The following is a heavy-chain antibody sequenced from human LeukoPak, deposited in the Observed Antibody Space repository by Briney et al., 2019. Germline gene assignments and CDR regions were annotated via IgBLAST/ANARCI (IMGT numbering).Heavy chain of an antibody. V-gene: IGHV3-21*01. D-gene: IGHD1-26*01. CDR3: ARTYNGSSHFDY. CDR1: GFSFSSHY. J-gene: IGHJ4*02. CDR2: ISSSGGYI. Sequence: NPGGSLRLSCAASGFSFSSHYMNWVRHAPGKGLEWVSSISSSGGYIYSADSVKGRFTISRDNAKNSVYLHMNSLRAEDTAVYYCARTYNGSSHFDYWGQGTLVTVSS.